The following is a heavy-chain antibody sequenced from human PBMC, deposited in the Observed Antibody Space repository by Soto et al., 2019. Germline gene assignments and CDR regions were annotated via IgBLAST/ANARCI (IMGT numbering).Heavy chain of an antibody. J-gene: IGHJ6*02. Sequence: EVQLVESGGGLVKPGGSLRLSCAASGFTFSNAWMNWVRQAPGKGLEWVGRIKSKTDGGTTDYAAPVKGRFTISRDASKNTLYLQMNSLKTEDTAVYYCTTDSIAAAETQYYYYYYGMDVWGQGTTVTVSS. CDR1: GFTFSNAW. D-gene: IGHD6-13*01. CDR3: TTDSIAAAETQYYYYYYGMDV. CDR2: IKSKTDGGTT. V-gene: IGHV3-15*07.